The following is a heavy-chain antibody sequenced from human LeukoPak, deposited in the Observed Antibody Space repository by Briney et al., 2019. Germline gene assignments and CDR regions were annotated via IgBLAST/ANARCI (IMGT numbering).Heavy chain of an antibody. Sequence: GGSLRLSCTVSGFTFTSFDMSWIRQAPGKGLEWVSAISGSGGSTYYADSVKGRFTISSDNSKNTLYLQIYILIAEDTAVYYCVKYGPIYETIPCPLDYGGQGTLVTVSS. CDR2: ISGSGGST. CDR3: VKYGPIYETIPCPLDY. CDR1: GFTFTSFD. V-gene: IGHV3-23*01. J-gene: IGHJ4*02. D-gene: IGHD2-2*01.